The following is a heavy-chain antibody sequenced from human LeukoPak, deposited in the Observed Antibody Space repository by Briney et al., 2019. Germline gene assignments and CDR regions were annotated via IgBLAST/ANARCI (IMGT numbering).Heavy chain of an antibody. CDR2: IYPGDSDT. J-gene: IGHJ4*02. Sequence: GESLKISCKGSGYSFTNYWIGWVRQMPRKGLEWMGIIYPGDSDTKYSPSFQGQVTISADKSISTAYLQWSSLKASDTAMYYCATLRSGYYYDYFDYWGQGTLVTVSS. CDR3: ATLRSGYYYDYFDY. V-gene: IGHV5-51*01. D-gene: IGHD3-22*01. CDR1: GYSFTNYW.